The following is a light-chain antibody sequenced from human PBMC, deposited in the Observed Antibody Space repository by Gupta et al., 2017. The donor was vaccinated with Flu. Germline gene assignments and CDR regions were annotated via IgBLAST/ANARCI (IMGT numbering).Light chain of an antibody. CDR1: QSVSSY. CDR2: DAS. J-gene: IGKJ2*03. CDR3: PHRSNWPPSS. Sequence: EIVFTQSTATLSLSTGERATLSCRASQSVSSYLAWYQQKQGQVPGLLIYDASHRATGIPARFSRRGHGLNFSLTSISRELEDFAVYYFPHRSNWPPSSFGQGTKLDIK. V-gene: IGKV3-11*01.